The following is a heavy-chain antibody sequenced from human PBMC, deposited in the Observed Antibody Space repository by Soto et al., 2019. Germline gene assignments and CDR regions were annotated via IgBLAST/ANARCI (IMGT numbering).Heavy chain of an antibody. D-gene: IGHD3-3*01. CDR3: ARSSPDFWSGLYYFDY. V-gene: IGHV4-30-2*01. Sequence: TLSLTCAVSGGSISSGGYSLSWIRQPPGKGLEWIGYIYHSGSTYYNPSLKSRVTISVDRSKNQFSLKLSSVTAADTAVYYCARSSPDFWSGLYYFDYWGQGTLVTVS. J-gene: IGHJ4*02. CDR1: GGSISSGGYS. CDR2: IYHSGST.